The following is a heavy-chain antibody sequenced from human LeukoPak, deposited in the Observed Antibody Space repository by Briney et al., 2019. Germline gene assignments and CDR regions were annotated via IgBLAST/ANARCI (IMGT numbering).Heavy chain of an antibody. V-gene: IGHV3-23*01. CDR2: ISISGGST. Sequence: SGGSLRLSCAASGVTFTNYAMTWVRQAPGKGLEWVSGISISGGSTDYADSVKGRFTISRDNSKNTLYLQMNSLRAEDTAVYYCAKVPAGNKVEYWGQGNLVTVSS. CDR3: AKVPAGNKVEY. D-gene: IGHD6-19*01. CDR1: GVTFTNYA. J-gene: IGHJ4*02.